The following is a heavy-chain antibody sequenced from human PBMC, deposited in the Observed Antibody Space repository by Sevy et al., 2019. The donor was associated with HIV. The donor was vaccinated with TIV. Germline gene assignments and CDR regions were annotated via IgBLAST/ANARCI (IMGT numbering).Heavy chain of an antibody. Sequence: SETLSLTCTVSGGSISSYYWSWIRQPPGKGLEWIGYIYYSGSTNYNPSLKSRVTISVDTSKNQFSLKLSSVTAADTAVYYCARGLGYCSSTSCRIYYYYGMDVWGQGTTVTVSS. CDR2: IYYSGST. CDR3: ARGLGYCSSTSCRIYYYYGMDV. CDR1: GGSISSYY. V-gene: IGHV4-59*01. J-gene: IGHJ6*02. D-gene: IGHD2-2*01.